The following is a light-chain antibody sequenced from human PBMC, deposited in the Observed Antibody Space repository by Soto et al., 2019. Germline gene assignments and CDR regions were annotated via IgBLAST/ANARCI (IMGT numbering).Light chain of an antibody. Sequence: DIQMTQSPSSLSASIGDRVTITCRASQSISSYLNWYPQKPGKAPKILIYAASNLQSGVPSRFSGSGSGSEFTLSITGLQPEDIATYYCQQSMNPPPAFGQGTRLEIK. CDR1: QSISSY. CDR2: AAS. V-gene: IGKV1-39*01. J-gene: IGKJ5*01. CDR3: QQSMNPPPA.